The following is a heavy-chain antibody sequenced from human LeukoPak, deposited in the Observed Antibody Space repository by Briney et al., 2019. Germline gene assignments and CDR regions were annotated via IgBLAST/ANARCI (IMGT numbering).Heavy chain of an antibody. D-gene: IGHD3-10*01. J-gene: IGHJ4*02. CDR1: GGTFSSYA. CDR3: ARTKLAGRGVTKDKYYFDY. CDR2: IIPIFGTA. V-gene: IGHV1-69*05. Sequence: SGKVSCKASGGTFSSYAISWVRQAPGQGLEWMGRIIPIFGTANYAQKFQGRVTITTNESTSTAYMELSSLRSEDTAVYYCARTKLAGRGVTKDKYYFDYWGQGTLVTVSS.